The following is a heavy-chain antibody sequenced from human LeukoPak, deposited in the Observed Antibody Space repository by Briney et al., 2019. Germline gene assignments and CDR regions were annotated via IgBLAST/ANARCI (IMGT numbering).Heavy chain of an antibody. V-gene: IGHV1-46*01. CDR3: ARSLRMDNWFDP. Sequence: GASVKVSCKASGYTFTSYYMHWVRQAPGQGLEWMGIIHPSGGSTSYAQKFQGRVTMTRDTSTSTVYMELSSLRSEDTAVYYCARSLRMDNWFDPWGQGTLVTVSS. J-gene: IGHJ5*02. CDR2: IHPSGGST. D-gene: IGHD2-2*03. CDR1: GYTFTSYY.